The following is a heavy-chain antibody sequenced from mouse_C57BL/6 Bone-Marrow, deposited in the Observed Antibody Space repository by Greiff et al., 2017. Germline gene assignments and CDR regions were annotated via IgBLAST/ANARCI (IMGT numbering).Heavy chain of an antibody. V-gene: IGHV1-63*01. CDR2: IYPGGGYT. D-gene: IGHD1-1*01. Sequence: QVQLQQSGAELVRPGTSVKMSCKASGYTFTNYWIGWAKQRPGHGLEWIGDIYPGGGYTNYNEKFKGKATLTADKSSSTAYMQFSSLTSEDSAIYYCARIGYYGSSLYFDYWGQGTTLTVSS. J-gene: IGHJ2*01. CDR3: ARIGYYGSSLYFDY. CDR1: GYTFTNYW.